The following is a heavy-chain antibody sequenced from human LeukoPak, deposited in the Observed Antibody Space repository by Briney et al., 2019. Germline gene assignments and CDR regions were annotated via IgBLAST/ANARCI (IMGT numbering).Heavy chain of an antibody. CDR1: GGSISSYY. J-gene: IGHJ6*03. CDR2: FYNSGST. CDR3: ARERYGSGSYYRANYYYYYMDV. V-gene: IGHV4-59*12. D-gene: IGHD3-10*01. Sequence: SETLSLTCSVSGGSISSYYWSWIRQPPGKGLEWIAYFYNSGSTNYNPSLKSRVTISVDTSKNQFSLKLSSVTAADTAVYYCARERYGSGSYYRANYYYYYMDVWGKGTTVTISS.